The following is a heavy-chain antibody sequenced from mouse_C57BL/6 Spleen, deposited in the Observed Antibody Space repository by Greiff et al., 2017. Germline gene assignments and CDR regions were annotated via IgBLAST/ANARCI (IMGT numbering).Heavy chain of an antibody. CDR2: IYPGDGDT. CDR3: SRSQLKSHFDF. CDR1: GYAFSSSW. J-gene: IGHJ2*01. D-gene: IGHD3-2*02. V-gene: IGHV1-82*01. Sequence: QVQLKQSGPELVKPGASVKISCKASGYAFSSSWMNWVKQRSGKGLEWIGRIYPGDGDTNYNGKFKGKATLTADKSSSTAYMQISSLTTEDSAVYFCSRSQLKSHFDFWGQGTTLTVSS.